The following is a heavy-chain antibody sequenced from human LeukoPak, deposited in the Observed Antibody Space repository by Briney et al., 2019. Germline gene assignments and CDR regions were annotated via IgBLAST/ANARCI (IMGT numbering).Heavy chain of an antibody. CDR2: SHYSGTS. D-gene: IGHD1-1*01. Sequence: SETLSLTCTVSGASISSGGYYWSWIRQQPGKGLEWIGYSHYSGTSYYSTSLKSRIATSIDTSKNQFSLKLSSVTAADTAVYYCARDGPTSVLWGQGTLVTVSS. J-gene: IGHJ4*02. CDR1: GASISSGGYY. CDR3: ARDGPTSVL. V-gene: IGHV4-31*03.